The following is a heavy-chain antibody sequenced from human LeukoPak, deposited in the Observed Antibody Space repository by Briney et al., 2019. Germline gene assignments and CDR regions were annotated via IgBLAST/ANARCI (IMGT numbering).Heavy chain of an antibody. V-gene: IGHV3-74*01. CDR2: IKSDGSST. Sequence: GGSLRLSCAASGFTFSSYWMHWVRQAPGKGLVWVSRIKSDGSSTSYADSVKGRFTISRDNAKNTLYLQMNSLRAEDTAVYYCARVGAATYAFDIWGQGTMVIVSS. CDR3: ARVGAATYAFDI. D-gene: IGHD3-16*01. CDR1: GFTFSSYW. J-gene: IGHJ3*02.